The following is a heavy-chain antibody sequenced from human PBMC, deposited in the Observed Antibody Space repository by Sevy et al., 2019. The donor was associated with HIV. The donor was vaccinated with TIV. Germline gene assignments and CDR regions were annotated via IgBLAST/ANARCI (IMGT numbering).Heavy chain of an antibody. D-gene: IGHD1-26*01. CDR1: GHTFSSYG. CDR2: ISAYDGKT. CDR3: ARDGRTGTYLFDL. Sequence: ASVKVSCKTSGHTFSSYGITWMRQAPGQGPEWLGWISAYDGKTKYAQKFQDRVTMTTRTSARTAYMELRGLISDDTATYYCARDGRTGTYLFDLWGQGTLVTVSS. J-gene: IGHJ4*02. V-gene: IGHV1-18*01.